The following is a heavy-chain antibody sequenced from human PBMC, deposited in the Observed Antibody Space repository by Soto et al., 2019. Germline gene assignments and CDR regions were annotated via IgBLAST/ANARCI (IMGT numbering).Heavy chain of an antibody. V-gene: IGHV2-5*02. Sequence: QITLKASGPTVVTPTQTLTLTCTFSGFSLTSSGVGVGWIRQPPGKALEWLAVIYWDDDKRYSPSLKTMLSMAKDTSKNPVVLSMTNMDTVDTATYLCVHSGCNLWVNWGQVSLVIVSS. CDR2: IYWDDDK. CDR1: GFSLTSSGVG. J-gene: IGHJ4*02. D-gene: IGHD4-4*01. CDR3: VHSGCNLWVN.